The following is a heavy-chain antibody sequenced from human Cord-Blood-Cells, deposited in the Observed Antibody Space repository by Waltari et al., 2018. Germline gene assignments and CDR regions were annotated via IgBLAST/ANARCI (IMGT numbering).Heavy chain of an antibody. J-gene: IGHJ3*02. D-gene: IGHD6-13*01. Sequence: QGQLVQSGADVKKHASPVKLPCTPSGRPFSSYAITWVRPSPGQGLEWMGGIIPIFGTANYAQKFQGRVTITADESTSTAYMELSSRRSEDTAVYYCARDWVAAAGNAFDIWGQGTMVTVSS. CDR2: IIPIFGTA. CDR3: ARDWVAAAGNAFDI. CDR1: GRPFSSYA. V-gene: IGHV1-69*01.